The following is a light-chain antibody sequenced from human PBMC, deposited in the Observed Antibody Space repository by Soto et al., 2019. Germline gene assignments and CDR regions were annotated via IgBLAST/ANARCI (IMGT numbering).Light chain of an antibody. CDR2: GAS. Sequence: ELVLTQSPATQSLSPGERATLSCRASQSVSSSLAWYQQKPGQAPRLLIYGASNRAAGIPARFSGLGSGTDFTLTISSLGPEDFAVYYCQQRSNWPSITFGQGTRLEIK. CDR3: QQRSNWPSIT. CDR1: QSVSSS. J-gene: IGKJ5*01. V-gene: IGKV3-11*01.